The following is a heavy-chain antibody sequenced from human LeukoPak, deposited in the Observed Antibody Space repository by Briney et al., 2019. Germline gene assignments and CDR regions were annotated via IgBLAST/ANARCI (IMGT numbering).Heavy chain of an antibody. J-gene: IGHJ4*02. D-gene: IGHD3-3*01. Sequence: GGSLRLSCAASGFTFTTYAMSWVRQAPGKGLEWISAISGSGGSTYYADSVKGRFTISRDNSKNTLYLQMNSLRAEDTALYYCAKDAKRNYDFWDRFDYCGQGTLVTVSS. V-gene: IGHV3-23*01. CDR3: AKDAKRNYDFWDRFDY. CDR2: ISGSGGST. CDR1: GFTFTTYA.